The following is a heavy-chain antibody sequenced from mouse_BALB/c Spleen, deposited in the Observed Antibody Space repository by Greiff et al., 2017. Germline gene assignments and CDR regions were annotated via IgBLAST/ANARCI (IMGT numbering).Heavy chain of an antibody. CDR1: GFSLTSYG. CDR2: IWAGGST. V-gene: IGHV2-9*02. D-gene: IGHD1-2*01. J-gene: IGHJ3*01. Sequence: QVQLKQSGPGLVAPSQSLSITCTVSGFSLTSYGVHWVRQPPGKGLEWLGVIWAGGSTNYNSALMSRLSISKDNSKSQVFLKMNSLQTDDTAMYYCASLITTAPAWFAYWGQGTLVTVSA. CDR3: ASLITTAPAWFAY.